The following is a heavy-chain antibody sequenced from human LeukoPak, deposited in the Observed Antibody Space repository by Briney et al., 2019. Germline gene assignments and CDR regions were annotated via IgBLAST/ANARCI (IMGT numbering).Heavy chain of an antibody. V-gene: IGHV3-21*01. J-gene: IGHJ4*02. CDR1: GFTFSSYS. D-gene: IGHD1-1*01. Sequence: GGSLRLSCAASGFTFSSYSMNWVRQAPGKGLEWVSSISSSSSYIYYADSVKGRFTVSRDNAKNSLYLQMNSLRAEDTAVYYCARDPQTGRPDYWGQGTLVTVSS. CDR3: ARDPQTGRPDY. CDR2: ISSSSSYI.